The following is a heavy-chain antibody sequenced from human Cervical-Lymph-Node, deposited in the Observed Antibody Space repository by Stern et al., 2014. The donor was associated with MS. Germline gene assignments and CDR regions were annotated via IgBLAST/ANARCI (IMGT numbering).Heavy chain of an antibody. CDR3: ARDGFDSGSALAF. CDR2: ISPGLDSV. CDR1: GGIFISST. Sequence: VQLVESGAELKKHGSSVQVSCTTSGGIFISSTITWVRQVPGQGLEWMGDISPGLDSVDYAQEFQGRFTLTADDSTNTVYMELTRLQSGDTAMYYCARDGFDSGSALAFWGQGTLVTVSS. V-gene: IGHV1-69*16. J-gene: IGHJ4*02. D-gene: IGHD6-19*01.